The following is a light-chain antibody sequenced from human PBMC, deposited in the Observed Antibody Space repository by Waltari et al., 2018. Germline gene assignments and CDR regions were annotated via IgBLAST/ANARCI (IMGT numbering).Light chain of an antibody. CDR2: ENS. CDR3: GTWDSSPSGAV. J-gene: IGLJ7*01. Sequence: QSVLTQPPSVSAAPGQRVTISCSGGSSNIGHNYVSWYRQFPGTAPKLLIYENSERPSGIPGRFSGSKSGTSATLDITGLQAGDEADYYCGTWDSSPSGAVFGGGTHLTVL. CDR1: SSNIGHNY. V-gene: IGLV1-51*02.